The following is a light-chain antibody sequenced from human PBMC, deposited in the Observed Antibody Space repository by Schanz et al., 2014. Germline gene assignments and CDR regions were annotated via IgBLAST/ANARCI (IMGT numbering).Light chain of an antibody. Sequence: DIVMTQSPDSLAVFLGERATITCKSSQSVLYSSNNKNYLAWYQQKPGQPPKLLIYWASTRESGVPDRFSGSGSGTDFTLTITSLQPEDFATYYCQHGYSPRTFGQGTKVEMK. CDR3: QHGYSPRT. CDR1: QSVLYSSNNKNY. CDR2: WAS. V-gene: IGKV4-1*01. J-gene: IGKJ1*01.